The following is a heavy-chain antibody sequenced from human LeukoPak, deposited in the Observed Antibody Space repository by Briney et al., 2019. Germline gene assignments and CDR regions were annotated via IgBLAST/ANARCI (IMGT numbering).Heavy chain of an antibody. CDR2: IYPGDSDA. CDR3: ARHLDGSGTYYGYNFDY. D-gene: IGHD3-10*01. V-gene: IGHV5-51*01. CDR1: GYSFTSYW. Sequence: GESLKISCKGSGYSFTSYWIGWVRQMPGKGLEWLGIIYPGDSDARYSPSFQGQVTISADKSITTAYLQWSSLKDSDTAIYYCARHLDGSGTYYGYNFDYWGQGTLVTVSS. J-gene: IGHJ4*02.